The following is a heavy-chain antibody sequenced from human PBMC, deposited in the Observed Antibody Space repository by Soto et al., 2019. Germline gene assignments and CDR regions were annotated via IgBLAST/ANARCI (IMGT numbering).Heavy chain of an antibody. D-gene: IGHD5-12*01. J-gene: IGHJ4*02. CDR2: IYYNDDT. CDR1: GFSFTTAGVA. V-gene: IGHV2-5*01. Sequence: SGPTLVNPTQTLTLTCTFSGFSFTTAGVAVGWIRQTPGGALEWLTLIYYNDDTRFSPSLKTRLTITGDTSKNQVVLSLTNVDPGDTATYFCAHSDGGYEIIYFDFWGQGIPVTSPQ. CDR3: AHSDGGYEIIYFDF.